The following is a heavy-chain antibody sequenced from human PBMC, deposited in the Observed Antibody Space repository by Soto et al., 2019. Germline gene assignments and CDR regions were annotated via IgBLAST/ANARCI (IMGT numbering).Heavy chain of an antibody. CDR2: IYYSGST. D-gene: IGHD6-13*01. J-gene: IGHJ5*02. CDR1: GGSISSGDYY. CDR3: ARDFWSSRGYNWFDP. V-gene: IGHV4-30-4*01. Sequence: PSETLSLTCTVSGGSISSGDYYWSWIRQPPGKGLEWIGYIYYSGSTYYSPSLKSRVTISVDTSKNQFSLKLSSVTAADTAVYYCARDFWSSRGYNWFDPWGQGTLVTVSS.